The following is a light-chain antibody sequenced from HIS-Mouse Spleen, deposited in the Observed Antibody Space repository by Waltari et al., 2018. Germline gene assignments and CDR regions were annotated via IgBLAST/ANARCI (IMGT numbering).Light chain of an antibody. CDR1: QDISNY. J-gene: IGKJ2*01. Sequence: DIQMTQSPPSMSASIADRLAITCQASQDISNYLNWYQQKPGKAPTLLIYDASNLETGVPSRFSGSGSGTDFTFTISSLQPEDIATYYCQQYDNLPMYTFGQGTKLEIK. CDR3: QQYDNLPMYT. CDR2: DAS. V-gene: IGKV1-33*01.